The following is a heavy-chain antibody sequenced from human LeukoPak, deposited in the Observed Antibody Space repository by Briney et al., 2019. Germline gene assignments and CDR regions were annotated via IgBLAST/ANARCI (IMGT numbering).Heavy chain of an antibody. CDR1: GFTFNSYA. J-gene: IGHJ4*02. Sequence: GGSLRLSCAASGFTFNSYAMSWVRQAPGKGLEWVAVTSYDGSNKYYADSVKGRFTISRDNSKNTLYLQMNSLRAEDTAVYYCAKDLYSYGTHFDYWGQATLVTVSS. D-gene: IGHD5-18*01. CDR3: AKDLYSYGTHFDY. V-gene: IGHV3-30*18. CDR2: TSYDGSNK.